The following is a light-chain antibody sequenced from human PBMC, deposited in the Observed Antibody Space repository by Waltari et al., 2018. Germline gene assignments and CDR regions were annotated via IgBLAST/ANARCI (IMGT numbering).Light chain of an antibody. CDR1: SSNVGGHNY. V-gene: IGLV2-14*01. J-gene: IGLJ2*01. Sequence: QSALTQPASVSGSPGQSLTISCTGTSSNVGGHNYASWYQQHPGKAPKLMIYEVSNRPSGVSNRFSGSKSGNTASLTISGLQAEDEADYYCSSYTSSSTLVFGGGTKLTVL. CDR3: SSYTSSSTLV. CDR2: EVS.